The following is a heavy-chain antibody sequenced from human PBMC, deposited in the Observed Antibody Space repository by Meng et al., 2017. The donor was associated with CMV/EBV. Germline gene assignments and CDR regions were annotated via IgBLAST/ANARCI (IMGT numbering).Heavy chain of an antibody. CDR3: AKPRGSGLKYFFDF. CDR1: GFTFNSNS. D-gene: IGHD6-19*01. Sequence: SGFTFNSNSLILVRQSPGKGLEWVSTIVSTGVSTYYADSVKGRFTISRDNSKNTLYLQMTSLRAEDTAVYYCAKPRGSGLKYFFDFWGQGTLVTVSS. CDR2: IVSTGVST. J-gene: IGHJ4*02. V-gene: IGHV3-23*01.